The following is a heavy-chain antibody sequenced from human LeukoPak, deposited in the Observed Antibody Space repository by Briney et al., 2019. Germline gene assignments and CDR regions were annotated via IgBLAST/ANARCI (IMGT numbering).Heavy chain of an antibody. CDR2: INPTGTGT. CDR1: GYTFTGYY. J-gene: IGHJ4*02. CDR3: AREEYGGYFDY. V-gene: IGHV1-46*01. Sequence: ASVKVSCKASGYTFTGYYMHWVRQAPGQGLGWMGLINPTGTGTNYAQKFRGRVTMTRDTSTTTVYMELSSLTSEDTAVYYCAREEYGGYFDYWGQGTLVTVSS. D-gene: IGHD2-21*01.